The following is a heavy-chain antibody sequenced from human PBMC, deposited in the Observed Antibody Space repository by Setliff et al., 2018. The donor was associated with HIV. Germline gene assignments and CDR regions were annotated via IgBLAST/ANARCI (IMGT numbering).Heavy chain of an antibody. V-gene: IGHV3-20*04. Sequence: GGSLRLSCAASGFTVDNYGMSWVRQSPGKGLEWVSTINWNGVTTYQADSVKGRFTISRDNAKNLLYLQMNSLRADDTAVYYCTRDLPLIVSSGRGNRWGQGTLVTVSS. J-gene: IGHJ5*02. CDR2: INWNGVTT. CDR1: GFTVDNYG. D-gene: IGHD1-26*01. CDR3: TRDLPLIVSSGRGNR.